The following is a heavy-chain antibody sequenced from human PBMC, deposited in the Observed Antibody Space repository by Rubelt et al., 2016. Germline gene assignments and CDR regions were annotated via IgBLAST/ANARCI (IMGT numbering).Heavy chain of an antibody. V-gene: IGHV3-53*01. CDR3: ARDLNGDILSA. Sequence: DVQLVESGGGLIQPGGSLRLSCAVSGFTVSSNYMNWVRQAPGKGLEWVSVIYTAGNTYYADSVKGRFTISRDNSRNTLYRQMNSLRAEDTAIYYCARDLNGDILSAWGQGTLVAVSS. CDR2: IYTAGNT. CDR1: GFTVSSNY. J-gene: IGHJ5*02. D-gene: IGHD2-15*01.